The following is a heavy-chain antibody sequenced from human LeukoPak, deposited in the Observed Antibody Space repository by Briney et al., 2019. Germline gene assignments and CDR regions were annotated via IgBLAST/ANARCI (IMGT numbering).Heavy chain of an antibody. J-gene: IGHJ4*02. D-gene: IGHD6-19*01. CDR2: ISYDGSNK. V-gene: IGHV3-30*04. CDR3: ARGQWLDY. CDR1: GFTFSSYA. Sequence: GGSLRLSCAASGFTFSSYAMHWVRQAPGKGLEWVAVISYDGSNKYYADSVKGRFTISRDNAKNSPYLQMNSLRAEDTAVYYCARGQWLDYWGQGTLVTVSS.